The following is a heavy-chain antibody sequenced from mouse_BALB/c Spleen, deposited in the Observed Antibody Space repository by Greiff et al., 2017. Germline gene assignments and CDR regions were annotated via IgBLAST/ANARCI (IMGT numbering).Heavy chain of an antibody. CDR2: IRLKSNNYAT. D-gene: IGHD1-1*01. V-gene: IGHV6-6*02. J-gene: IGHJ1*01. Sequence: DVKLQESGGGLVQPGGSMKLSCVASGFTFSNYWMNWVRQSPEKGLEWVAEIRLKSNNYATHYAESVKGRFTISRDDYKSSVYLQMNNLRAEDTGIYYCTRHGSSYWYFDVWGAGTTVTVSS. CDR3: TRHGSSYWYFDV. CDR1: GFTFSNYW.